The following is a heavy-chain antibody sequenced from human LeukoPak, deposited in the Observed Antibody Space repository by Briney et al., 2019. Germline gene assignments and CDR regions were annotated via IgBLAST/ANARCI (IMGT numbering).Heavy chain of an antibody. V-gene: IGHV3-30*02. J-gene: IGHJ4*02. CDR3: AKRHTTGWYLFDL. Sequence: GGSLRLSCAASGFTFSSYGMHWVRQAPGKGLEWVAFIRYDGSNKYYADSVKGRFTISRDSSKNTLFLEMNSLRVEDTAVYYCAKRHTTGWYLFDLWGQGTLVTVSS. D-gene: IGHD6-19*01. CDR2: IRYDGSNK. CDR1: GFTFSSYG.